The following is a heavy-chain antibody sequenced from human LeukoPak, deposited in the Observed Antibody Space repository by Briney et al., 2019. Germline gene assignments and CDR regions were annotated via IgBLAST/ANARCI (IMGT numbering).Heavy chain of an antibody. CDR3: ARDSITMVRGVIEPPDY. CDR1: GFTFSSYS. Sequence: EAGGPLRLSCAASGFTFSSYSMNWVRQAPGKGLEWVSYISSSSSTIYYADSVRGRFTISRDNAKNSLYLQMNSLRAEDTAVYYCARDSITMVRGVIEPPDYWGQGTLVTVSS. D-gene: IGHD3-10*01. J-gene: IGHJ4*02. CDR2: ISSSSSTI. V-gene: IGHV3-48*01.